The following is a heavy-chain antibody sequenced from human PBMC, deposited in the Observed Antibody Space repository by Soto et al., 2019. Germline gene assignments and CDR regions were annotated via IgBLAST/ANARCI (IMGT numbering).Heavy chain of an antibody. CDR2: IYYSGST. CDR3: ARSVAIFGVVNPFDP. D-gene: IGHD3-3*01. J-gene: IGHJ5*02. Sequence: QVQLQESGPGLVKPSQTLSLTCTVSGGSISSGGYYWSWIRQHPGKGLEWIGYIYYSGSTYYNPSLKSRVTISVDTSKNQFSLKLSSVTAADTAVYYCARSVAIFGVVNPFDPWGQGTLVTVSS. V-gene: IGHV4-31*03. CDR1: GGSISSGGYY.